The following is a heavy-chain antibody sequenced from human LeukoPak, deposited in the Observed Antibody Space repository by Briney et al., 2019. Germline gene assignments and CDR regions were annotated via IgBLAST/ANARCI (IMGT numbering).Heavy chain of an antibody. V-gene: IGHV4-39*01. CDR2: IFYSGST. CDR3: ARHEGYQGAKGYFDY. J-gene: IGHJ4*02. D-gene: IGHD2-2*01. CDR1: GGSFSSTHYF. Sequence: SETLSLTCTVSGGSFSSTHYFWGWIRQPPGKGLEWIGSIFYSGSTYYKPSLRSRVTISVGTSKNQFSLNLGSVTAADTAVYYCARHEGYQGAKGYFDYWGQGTLVTVSS.